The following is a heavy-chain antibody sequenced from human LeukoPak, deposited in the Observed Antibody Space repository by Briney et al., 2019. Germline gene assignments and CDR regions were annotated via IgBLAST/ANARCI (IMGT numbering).Heavy chain of an antibody. CDR3: ARDLGWGELPRYFDY. Sequence: GGSLRLSCAASGFTFSSYTMNWVRQAPGKGLEWVSSISRRSTYIYYADSVKGRFTISRDNAKNSLYLQMNSLRAEDTAVYYCARDLGWGELPRYFDYWGQGTLVTVSS. CDR1: GFTFSSYT. D-gene: IGHD1-26*01. V-gene: IGHV3-21*01. CDR2: ISRRSTYI. J-gene: IGHJ4*02.